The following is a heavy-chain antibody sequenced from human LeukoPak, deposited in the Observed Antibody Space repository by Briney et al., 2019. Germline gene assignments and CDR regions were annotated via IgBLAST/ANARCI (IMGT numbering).Heavy chain of an antibody. V-gene: IGHV4-39*01. D-gene: IGHD3-22*01. CDR1: GGSISSSSYY. Sequence: ETLSLTCTVSGGSISSSSYYWGWIRQPPGKGLEWIGSIYYSGSTYYNPSLKSRVTISVDTSKNQFSLKLSSVTAADTAVYYCARLESYDSSGYYPTGWGQGTLVTVSS. CDR2: IYYSGST. J-gene: IGHJ4*02. CDR3: ARLESYDSSGYYPTG.